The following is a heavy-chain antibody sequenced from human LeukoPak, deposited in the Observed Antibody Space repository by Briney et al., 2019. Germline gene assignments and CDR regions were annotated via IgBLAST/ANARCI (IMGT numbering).Heavy chain of an antibody. J-gene: IGHJ3*01. CDR2: INRDGGFT. D-gene: IGHD6-13*01. V-gene: IGHV3-74*01. CDR1: GFTFSENW. CDR3: AREEHRLAEAGTSAFDL. Sequence: PGGSLRLSCVASGFTFSENWMHWVRHAPGKGLAWVSHINRDGGFTNYADSVKGRFTTSRDNARNTVYLQMSSLRVEDTAIYFCAREEHRLAEAGTSAFDLGGQGTLVTVSP.